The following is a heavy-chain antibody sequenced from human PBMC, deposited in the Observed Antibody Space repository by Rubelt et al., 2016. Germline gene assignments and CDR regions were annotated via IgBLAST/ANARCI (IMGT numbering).Heavy chain of an antibody. CDR2: ISSSSSYI. CDR1: GFTFSSYA. Sequence: EVQLLESGGGLVQPGGSLRLSCAASGFTFSSYAMSWVRQAPGKGLEWVSSISSSSSYIYYADSVKGRFTISSDNSKNTLYLQMNSLRAEDTAVYYWARVGPTIFGVVPPGGDYYYMDVWGKGTTVTVSS. V-gene: IGHV3-23*01. CDR3: ARVGPTIFGVVPPGGDYYYMDV. J-gene: IGHJ6*03. D-gene: IGHD3-3*01.